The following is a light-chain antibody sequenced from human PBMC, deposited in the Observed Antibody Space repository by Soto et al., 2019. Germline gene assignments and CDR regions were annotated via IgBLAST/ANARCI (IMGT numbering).Light chain of an antibody. CDR3: QQRTNPFT. CDR1: QSVSTY. V-gene: IGKV3-11*01. CDR2: DAS. J-gene: IGKJ3*01. Sequence: EIVLTQSPATLSLSPGERATLSCRASQSVSTYLAWYQQKPGQAPRLLISDASNRATGVPARFSGSGSGTDFTLTINSLEPEDFAVYYCQQRTNPFTFGPGTKVDVK.